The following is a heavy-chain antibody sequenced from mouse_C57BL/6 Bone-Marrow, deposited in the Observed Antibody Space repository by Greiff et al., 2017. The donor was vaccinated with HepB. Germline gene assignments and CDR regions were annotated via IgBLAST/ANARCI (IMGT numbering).Heavy chain of an antibody. Sequence: VQGVESGAELARPGASVKLSCKASGYTFTSYGISWVKQRTGQGLEWIGEISPRSGNTYYNEKFKGKATLTADKSSSTAYMELRSLTSEDSAVYFCARHDYDRGAWFAYWGQGTLVTVSA. D-gene: IGHD2-4*01. CDR3: ARHDYDRGAWFAY. V-gene: IGHV1-81*01. CDR1: GYTFTSYG. CDR2: ISPRSGNT. J-gene: IGHJ3*01.